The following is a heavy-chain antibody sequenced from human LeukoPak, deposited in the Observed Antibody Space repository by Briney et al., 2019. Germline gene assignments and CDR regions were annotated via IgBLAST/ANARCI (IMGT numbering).Heavy chain of an antibody. V-gene: IGHV3-23*01. J-gene: IGHJ3*02. CDR1: GFTFSSYE. D-gene: IGHD1-26*01. Sequence: GGSLRLSCAASGFTFSSYEMNWVRQAPGKGLEWVSAITGSGGSTYYADSVKGRFTISRDNSKNTLYLQMNSLRAEDTAVYYCAKSGIVGATDYDAFDIWGQGTMVTVSS. CDR2: ITGSGGST. CDR3: AKSGIVGATDYDAFDI.